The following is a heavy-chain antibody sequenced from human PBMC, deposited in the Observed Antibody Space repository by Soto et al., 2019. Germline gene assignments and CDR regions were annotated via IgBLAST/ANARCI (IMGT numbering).Heavy chain of an antibody. CDR2: IYYSGST. Sequence: SLSLTCTVSGGSISSGCYYWSWIRQHPGKGLEWIGYIYYSGSTYYNPSLKSRVTISVDTSKNQFSLKLSSVTAADTAVYYCARIRTADLDVWGQGTTVTVSS. CDR3: ARIRTADLDV. J-gene: IGHJ6*02. V-gene: IGHV4-31*03. D-gene: IGHD6-25*01. CDR1: GGSISSGCYY.